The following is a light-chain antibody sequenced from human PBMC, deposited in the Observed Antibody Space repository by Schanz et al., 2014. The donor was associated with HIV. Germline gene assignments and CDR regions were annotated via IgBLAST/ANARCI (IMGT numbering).Light chain of an antibody. J-gene: IGLJ1*01. CDR1: SSDVGDYNY. CDR2: DVR. CDR3: SSYAGSNNYV. V-gene: IGLV2-8*01. Sequence: QSALTQPPSASGSPGQSVTISCTGTSSDVGDYNYVSWYQQHPGKAPKLMIYDVRDRPSGVSNRFSGSKSGNTASLTVSGLQAEDEADYYCSSYAGSNNYVFGTGTKLTVL.